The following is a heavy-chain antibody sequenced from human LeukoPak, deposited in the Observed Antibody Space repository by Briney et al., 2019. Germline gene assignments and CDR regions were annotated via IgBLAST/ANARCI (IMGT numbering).Heavy chain of an antibody. CDR3: AKYGNSGWVIDN. J-gene: IGHJ4*02. Sequence: SETLSLTCTVSGGSIGSDYWTWIRQPPGKGLEYIGYIYYTGGTNHNPSLKSRVTISVDTSKNQFSLKLSPVTAADTAVYFCAKYGNSGWVIDNWGQGTLVTVSS. CDR2: IYYTGGT. CDR1: GGSIGSDY. D-gene: IGHD6-19*01. V-gene: IGHV4-59*08.